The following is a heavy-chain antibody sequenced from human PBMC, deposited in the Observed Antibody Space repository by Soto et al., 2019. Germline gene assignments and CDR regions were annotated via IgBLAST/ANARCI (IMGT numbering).Heavy chain of an antibody. Sequence: QVQLVESGGGVVQPGRSLRLSCAASGFTFSSYAMHWVRQAPGKGLAWVAVISYDGSNKYYADSVKGRFTISRDNSKNTLYLQMNSLRAEDTAVYYCARDREGFPVVGHFDYWGQGTLVTVSS. J-gene: IGHJ4*02. D-gene: IGHD3-22*01. CDR1: GFTFSSYA. V-gene: IGHV3-30-3*01. CDR2: ISYDGSNK. CDR3: ARDREGFPVVGHFDY.